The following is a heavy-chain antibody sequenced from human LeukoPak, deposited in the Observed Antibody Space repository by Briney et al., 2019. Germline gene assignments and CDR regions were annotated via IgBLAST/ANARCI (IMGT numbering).Heavy chain of an antibody. Sequence: SETLSLTCTVSGGSISSYYWTWIRQPPGKGLEWIGSMFYSGNTYYSPSLKSRLTISIDTSKNQFSLNLSSMTAADAAVYYCARAGRQEFFDVWGQGTLVTVSS. V-gene: IGHV4-30-4*08. CDR2: MFYSGNT. J-gene: IGHJ4*02. CDR1: GGSISSYY. CDR3: ARAGRQEFFDV. D-gene: IGHD1-1*01.